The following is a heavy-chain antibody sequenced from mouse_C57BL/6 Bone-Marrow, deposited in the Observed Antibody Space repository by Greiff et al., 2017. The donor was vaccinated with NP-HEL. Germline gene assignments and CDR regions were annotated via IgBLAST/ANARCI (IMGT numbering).Heavy chain of an antibody. Sequence: VQLQQSGTVLARPGASVKMSCKTSGYTFTSYWMHWVKQRPGQGLEWIGAIYPGNSDTSYNQKFKGKAKLTAVTSASTAYMELSSLTNEDSAVYYCTREITTVVATRAWFAYWGQGTLVTVSA. CDR1: GYTFTSYW. J-gene: IGHJ3*01. CDR2: IYPGNSDT. V-gene: IGHV1-5*01. D-gene: IGHD1-1*01. CDR3: TREITTVVATRAWFAY.